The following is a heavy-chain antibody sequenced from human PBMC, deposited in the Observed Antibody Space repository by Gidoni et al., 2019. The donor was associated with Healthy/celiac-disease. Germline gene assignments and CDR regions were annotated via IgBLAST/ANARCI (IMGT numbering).Heavy chain of an antibody. J-gene: IGHJ3*02. CDR1: GSSFTSYW. CDR2: IYPGDSDT. D-gene: IGHD3-22*01. V-gene: IGHV5-51*01. CDR3: ARIYDSSGYYGLGAFDI. Sequence: EVQLVQSGAEVKKPGESLKISGKGSGSSFTSYWIGWVRQMPGKGLEWMGIIYPGDSDTRYSPSFQGQVTISADKSISTAYLQWSSLKASDTAMYYCARIYDSSGYYGLGAFDIWGQGTMVTVSS.